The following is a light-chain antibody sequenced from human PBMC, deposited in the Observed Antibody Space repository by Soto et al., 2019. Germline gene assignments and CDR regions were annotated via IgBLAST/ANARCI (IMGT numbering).Light chain of an antibody. V-gene: IGLV2-11*01. CDR1: SSDVGGYKY. Sequence: QSALTQPRSVSGSPGQSVTISCTGTSSDVGGYKYVSWYQQHPGKAPKLMIYDFSKRPSGVPDRFSGSESGNTASLTISGLQAEDEADYYCCLYLGSYVVFGGGTQLTVL. CDR3: CLYLGSYVV. J-gene: IGLJ2*01. CDR2: DFS.